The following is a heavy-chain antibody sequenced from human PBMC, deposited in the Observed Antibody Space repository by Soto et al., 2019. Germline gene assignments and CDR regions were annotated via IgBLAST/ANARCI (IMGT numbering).Heavy chain of an antibody. Sequence: ASVQVPCKASGHTFTGYYMHWVRQAPGQGLEWMGWINPNSGGTNYAQKFQGRVTMTRDTSISTAYMELSRLRSDDTAVYYCARGPYYDFWSGSLTYYYYGMDVWGQGTTVTVSS. CDR2: INPNSGGT. J-gene: IGHJ6*02. CDR1: GHTFTGYY. V-gene: IGHV1-2*02. D-gene: IGHD3-3*01. CDR3: ARGPYYDFWSGSLTYYYYGMDV.